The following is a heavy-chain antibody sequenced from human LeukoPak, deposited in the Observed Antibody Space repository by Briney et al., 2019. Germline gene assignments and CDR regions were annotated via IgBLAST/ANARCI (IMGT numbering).Heavy chain of an antibody. V-gene: IGHV3-48*03. J-gene: IGHJ4*02. Sequence: PRGSLRLSCAASGFTFSSYEMNWVRQAPGKGLEWVSYISSSGSTIYYADSVKGRFTISRDNAKNSLYLQMNSLRAEDTAVYYCARDRGSSGYYHYWGQGTLVTVSS. CDR1: GFTFSSYE. CDR2: ISSSGSTI. CDR3: ARDRGSSGYYHY. D-gene: IGHD3-22*01.